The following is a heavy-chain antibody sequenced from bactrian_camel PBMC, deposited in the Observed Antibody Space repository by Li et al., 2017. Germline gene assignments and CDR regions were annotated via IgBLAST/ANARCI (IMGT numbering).Heavy chain of an antibody. J-gene: IGHJ4*01. D-gene: IGHD7*01. V-gene: IGHV3S53*01. Sequence: HVQLVESGGGSVQAGGSLRLSCVASGYTYSSNCWGWFRQAPGKEREAVAVRVNDGSTTYADSVKGRFTISKDNAKKTLYPQMNSLKPEDTAMYYCAAGEWVAAPDRESEYNYWGQGTQVTVS. CDR2: RVNDGST. CDR3: AAGEWVAAPDRESEYNY. CDR1: GYTYSSNC.